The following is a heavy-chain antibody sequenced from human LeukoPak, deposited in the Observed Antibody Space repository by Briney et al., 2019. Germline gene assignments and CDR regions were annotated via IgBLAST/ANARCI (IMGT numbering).Heavy chain of an antibody. D-gene: IGHD3-22*01. V-gene: IGHV3-23*01. J-gene: IGHJ3*02. CDR3: ANWAHFYDSTGAFHI. CDR2: ISGSGGST. CDR1: GFTFSSYA. Sequence: GGSLRLSCAASGFTFSSYAMSWVRQAPGKGLEGVSTISGSGGSTYYSDSVKGRFTISRDNSKNTLYLQMNSQRAEDTAVYYCANWAHFYDSTGAFHIWGQGTMVTVSS.